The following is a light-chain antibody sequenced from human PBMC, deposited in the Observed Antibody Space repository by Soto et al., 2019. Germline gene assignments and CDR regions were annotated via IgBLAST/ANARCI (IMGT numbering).Light chain of an antibody. CDR3: AAWDDSLNGRL. V-gene: IGLV1-44*01. Sequence: QSVLTQPPSASGTPGQRVTISCSGSGSNIGSNTVDWYQQLPGTAPKPLIYSNNQRPSGVPDRFSGSKSGPSVSLAISGLQSEDEADYYCAAWDDSLNGRLFGTGTKVTVL. CDR2: SNN. CDR1: GSNIGSNT. J-gene: IGLJ1*01.